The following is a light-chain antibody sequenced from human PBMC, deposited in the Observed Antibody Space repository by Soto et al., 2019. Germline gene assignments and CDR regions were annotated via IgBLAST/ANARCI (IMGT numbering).Light chain of an antibody. CDR2: GAS. CDR3: QQYDGWPRT. CDR1: ESVAGH. V-gene: IGKV3-15*01. Sequence: EILMTPSPATLSVSPGERATLYCRASESVAGHLAWYQQKPGQAPRLLIHGASIRATGIPVRFSGSGSGTEFTLTISSLQSEDFAVYYCQQYDGWPRTFGQGTKVDI. J-gene: IGKJ1*01.